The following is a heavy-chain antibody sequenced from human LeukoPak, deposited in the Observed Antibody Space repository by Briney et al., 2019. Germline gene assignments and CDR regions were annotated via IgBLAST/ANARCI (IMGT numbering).Heavy chain of an antibody. CDR2: IGGRGSST. D-gene: IGHD1-26*01. CDR1: GFTFSSYA. J-gene: IGHJ3*01. V-gene: IGHV3-23*01. CDR3: ATRAFSGSYYSAFDV. Sequence: GGSLRLSCAASGFTFSSYAMHWVRQAQGKGREWVSGIGGRGSSTYYADSVKGRFTISRDNSKKTMYLQMNSLRAEHTAITYCATRAFSGSYYSAFDVWGQGTMVTVSS.